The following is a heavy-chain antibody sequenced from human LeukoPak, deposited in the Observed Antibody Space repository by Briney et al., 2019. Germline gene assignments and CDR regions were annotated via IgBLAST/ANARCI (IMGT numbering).Heavy chain of an antibody. J-gene: IGHJ4*02. CDR2: TYYRSKWYN. Sequence: SQTLSLTCALSGDSGSSDSAVWNWIRQCPSRDLEWLGRTYYRSKWYNDYAVSVKSRISIKPDTTKNHFSLQLNSVTPEDTAVYYCARDSIAASGTKGFDSWGQGTLVTVSS. D-gene: IGHD6-13*01. CDR3: ARDSIAASGTKGFDS. CDR1: GDSGSSDSAV. V-gene: IGHV6-1*01.